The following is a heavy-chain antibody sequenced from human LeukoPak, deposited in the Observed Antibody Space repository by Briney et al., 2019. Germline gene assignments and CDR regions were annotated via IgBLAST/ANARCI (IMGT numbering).Heavy chain of an antibody. CDR1: GYTFTSYG. J-gene: IGHJ4*02. Sequence: ASVTVSFTASGYTFTSYGISWVRQAPGQGLEWMGWISAYNGNTNYAQKLQGRVTMTTDTSTSTAYMELRSLRSDDTAVYYCARDMDAAKYGLFDYWGQGTLVTVSS. D-gene: IGHD2-2*03. V-gene: IGHV1-18*01. CDR2: ISAYNGNT. CDR3: ARDMDAAKYGLFDY.